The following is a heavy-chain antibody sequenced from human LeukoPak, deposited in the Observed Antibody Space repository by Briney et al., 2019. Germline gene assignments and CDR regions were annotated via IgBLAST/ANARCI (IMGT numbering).Heavy chain of an antibody. V-gene: IGHV1-69*04. CDR3: ARAAIRYDFWSGYYFDY. Sequence: SVKVSCKASGYTFTSYGISWVRQAPGQGLEWMGRIIPILGIANYAQKFQGRVTITADKSTSTAYMELSSLRSEDTAVYYCARAAIRYDFWSGYYFDYWGQGTLVTVSS. J-gene: IGHJ4*02. CDR1: GYTFTSYG. D-gene: IGHD3-3*01. CDR2: IIPILGIA.